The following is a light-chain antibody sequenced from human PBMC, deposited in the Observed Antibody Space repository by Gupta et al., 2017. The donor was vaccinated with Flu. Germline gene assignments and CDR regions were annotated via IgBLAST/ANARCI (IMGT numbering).Light chain of an antibody. Sequence: TCSGDKLGDKYAYWYQQKPGQSPVLVIYQDSKRPSGIPERFSGSNSGNTATLTISGTQAMDEADYYCQTWDSSLYVFGTGTKVTVL. CDR3: QTWDSSLYV. V-gene: IGLV3-1*01. CDR2: QDS. CDR1: KLGDKY. J-gene: IGLJ1*01.